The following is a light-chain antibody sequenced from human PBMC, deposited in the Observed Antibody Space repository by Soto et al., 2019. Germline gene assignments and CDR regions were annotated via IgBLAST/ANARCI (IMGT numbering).Light chain of an antibody. CDR3: QAWDTGTVI. Sequence: SYELTQPPSVSVSPGQTASITCSGNKLGNKNVCWYQQKACQSPVLLIYQDYQRPSGVPERFSGSNSGNTATLTISGTQAMDDADYYCQAWDTGTVIFGGGTKLTVL. V-gene: IGLV3-1*01. J-gene: IGLJ2*01. CDR1: KLGNKN. CDR2: QDY.